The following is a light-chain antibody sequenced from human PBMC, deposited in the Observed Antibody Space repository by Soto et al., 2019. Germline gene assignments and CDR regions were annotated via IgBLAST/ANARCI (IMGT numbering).Light chain of an antibody. CDR1: SSDVGRYTY. V-gene: IGLV2-14*01. CDR2: DVY. J-gene: IGLJ7*01. Sequence: QSVLTQPASVSGSPGQSITISCAGTSSDVGRYTYVSWSQQHPGKAPKLIIYDVYNRPSGVSNRFSGSKSGNTASLTISGLQAEDEADYYCTSYTSTSTPYVFGGGTQLTVL. CDR3: TSYTSTSTPYV.